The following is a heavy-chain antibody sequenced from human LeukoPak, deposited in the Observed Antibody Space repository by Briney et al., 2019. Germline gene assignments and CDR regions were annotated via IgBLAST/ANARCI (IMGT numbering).Heavy chain of an antibody. J-gene: IGHJ6*02. Sequence: SETLSLTCAVYGGSFSSYYWSWIRQPPGKGLEWIGEINHSGSANYDPSLKSRVTISVDTSKNQFSLKLSSVTAADTAVYYCASLILRPYCGGDCYSQYYYGMDVWGQGTTVTVSS. CDR1: GGSFSSYY. D-gene: IGHD2-21*02. V-gene: IGHV4-34*01. CDR3: ASLILRPYCGGDCYSQYYYGMDV. CDR2: INHSGSA.